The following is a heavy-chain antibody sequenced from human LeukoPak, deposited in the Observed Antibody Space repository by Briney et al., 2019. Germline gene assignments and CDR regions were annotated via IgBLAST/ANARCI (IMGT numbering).Heavy chain of an antibody. D-gene: IGHD3-10*01. Sequence: SETLSLTCTVSGGSISSYYWSWIRQPPGKGLEWIGYIYYSGSTNYNPSLKSRVTISVDTSKNQFSLKLSSVTAADTAVYYCARSQGVYRGQGTLVTVSS. J-gene: IGHJ4*02. CDR2: IYYSGST. CDR3: ARSQGVY. V-gene: IGHV4-59*01. CDR1: GGSISSYY.